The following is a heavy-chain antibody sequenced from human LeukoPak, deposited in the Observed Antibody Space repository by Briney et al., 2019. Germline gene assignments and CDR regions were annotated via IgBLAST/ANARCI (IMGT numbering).Heavy chain of an antibody. CDR3: ARHTGSGWYPSFDY. V-gene: IGHV4-39*01. D-gene: IGHD6-19*01. Sequence: SETLSLTCTVSGGSISSSSYYWGWIRQPPGKGLEWIGSIYYSGSTYYNPSLKSRVTISVDTSKNQFSLKVSSVTAADTAVYYCARHTGSGWYPSFDYWGQGTLVTVSS. CDR2: IYYSGST. J-gene: IGHJ4*02. CDR1: GGSISSSSYY.